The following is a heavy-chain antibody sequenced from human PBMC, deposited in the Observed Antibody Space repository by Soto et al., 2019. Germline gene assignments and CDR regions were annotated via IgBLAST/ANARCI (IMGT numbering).Heavy chain of an antibody. V-gene: IGHV1-58*01. CDR2: IVIGSANT. CDR1: GFTFTTSA. J-gene: IGHJ5*02. D-gene: IGHD3-9*01. CDR3: AAKFKRYQVLTVYGWNWFET. Sequence: QMQLVQSGPEVKKPGTSVKVSCKTFGFTFTTSAVQWVRQARGQRLEWIGWIVIGSANTDYAQKVQERVNITRDVPTSTAYMELINLRFEDTAMYYCAAKFKRYQVLTVYGWNWFETCGQGPLVTVSS.